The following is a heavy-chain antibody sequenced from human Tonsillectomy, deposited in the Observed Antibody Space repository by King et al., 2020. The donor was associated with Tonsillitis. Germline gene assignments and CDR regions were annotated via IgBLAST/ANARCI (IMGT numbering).Heavy chain of an antibody. V-gene: IGHV3-74*02. J-gene: IGHJ3*02. Sequence: VQLVQSGGGLVQPGGSLRLSCAASGFTFTSNWLHWVRQAPGKELVWVSRIDSDGSSTTYADSVKGRFTISRDNAKNTLFLQMNSLRAEDTAMYYCARGYDILTGCAFDIWGQGTMVTVSS. CDR2: IDSDGSST. CDR3: ARGYDILTGCAFDI. CDR1: GFTFTSNW. D-gene: IGHD3-9*01.